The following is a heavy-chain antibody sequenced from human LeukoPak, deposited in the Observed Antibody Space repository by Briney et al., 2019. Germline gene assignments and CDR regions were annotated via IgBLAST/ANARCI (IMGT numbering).Heavy chain of an antibody. D-gene: IGHD3-22*01. J-gene: IGHJ5*02. CDR2: INHSGST. CDR3: ARGTLYYYDSSGYYCWFDP. CDR1: GGSFSGYY. V-gene: IGHV4-34*01. Sequence: SETLSLTCAVYGGSFSGYYWSWIRQPPGKGPEWIGEINHSGSTNYNPSLKSRVTISVDTSKNQFSLKLSSVTAADTAVYYCARGTLYYYDSSGYYCWFDPWGQGTLVTVSP.